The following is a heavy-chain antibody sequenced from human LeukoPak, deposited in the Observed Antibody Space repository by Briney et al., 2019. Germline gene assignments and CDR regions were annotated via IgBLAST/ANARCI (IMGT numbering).Heavy chain of an antibody. D-gene: IGHD6-13*01. CDR1: GFTFDDYA. Sequence: PGGSLRLSCAASGFTFDDYAMHWVRQAPGKGLEWVSGISWNSGSIGYADSVKGRFTISRDNAKNSLYLQMNSLRAEDTALYYCAKDNSAAAGPPGDYYYYGMDVWGQGTTVTVSS. V-gene: IGHV3-9*01. CDR2: ISWNSGSI. J-gene: IGHJ6*02. CDR3: AKDNSAAAGPPGDYYYYGMDV.